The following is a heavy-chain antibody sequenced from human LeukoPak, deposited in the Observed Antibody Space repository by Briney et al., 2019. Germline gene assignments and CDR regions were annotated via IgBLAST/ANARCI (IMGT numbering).Heavy chain of an antibody. Sequence: SETLSLTCTISGGSVSDYYWSWIRQSPGKGLEWIGYIYHTGSTSYSPSLKSRVTVSADTSQNQFSLKLSSVTAADTAVYYCASRKLGNDYWGQGTLVTVSS. CDR1: GGSVSDYY. D-gene: IGHD7-27*01. CDR3: ASRKLGNDY. V-gene: IGHV4-59*02. J-gene: IGHJ4*02. CDR2: IYHTGST.